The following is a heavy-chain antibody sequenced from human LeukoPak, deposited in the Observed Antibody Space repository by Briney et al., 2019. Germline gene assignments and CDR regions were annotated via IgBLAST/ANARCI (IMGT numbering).Heavy chain of an antibody. J-gene: IGHJ4*02. V-gene: IGHV3-7*03. CDR3: ARWSHVSGRWFLDN. D-gene: IGHD3-10*01. Sequence: GGSLRLSCEASGFRLDNYWMTWVRQGPGKGLEWVADINEDGSKIYSLDSVKGRFTISRDNAKNSLSLQLNTLRAEDTAVYYCARWSHVSGRWFLDNWGRGTLVSVSS. CDR2: INEDGSKI. CDR1: GFRLDNYW.